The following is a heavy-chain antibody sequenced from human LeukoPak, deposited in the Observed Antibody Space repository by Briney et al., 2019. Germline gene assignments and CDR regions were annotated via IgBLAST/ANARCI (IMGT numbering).Heavy chain of an antibody. CDR1: GYTFTGYY. CDR2: ISAYNGNT. V-gene: IGHV1-18*04. J-gene: IGHJ3*02. Sequence: ASVKVSCEASGYTFTGYYMHWVRQAPGQGLEWMGWISAYNGNTNYAQKLQGRVTMTTDTSTSTAYMELRSLRSDDTAVYYCARDRARAFDIWGQGTMVTVSS. CDR3: ARDRARAFDI.